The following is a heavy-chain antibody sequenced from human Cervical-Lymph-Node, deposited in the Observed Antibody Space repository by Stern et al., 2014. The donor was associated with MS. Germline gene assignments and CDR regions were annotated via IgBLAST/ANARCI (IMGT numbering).Heavy chain of an antibody. Sequence: QVQLGQSGAEVKEPGASVTVSCEASGYSLTSHSMHWVRQAPGQGLEWMAIIDHRSGSATYAQKFQDRVTMTRDTSTSTVHMEVSSLRSDDTAVYYCARSLQYCGSTTCYFYGMDVWGQGTAVTVSS. V-gene: IGHV1-46*01. CDR3: ARSLQYCGSTTCYFYGMDV. CDR1: GYSLTSHS. J-gene: IGHJ6*02. CDR2: IDHRSGSA. D-gene: IGHD2-2*01.